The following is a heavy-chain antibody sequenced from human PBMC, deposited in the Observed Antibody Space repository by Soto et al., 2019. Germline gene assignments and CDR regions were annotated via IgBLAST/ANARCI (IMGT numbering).Heavy chain of an antibody. CDR1: GFSFSDYY. D-gene: IGHD2-21*01. V-gene: IGHV3-11*01. CDR3: ARLLLRPGKFDY. Sequence: PGGSLRLSCAASGFSFSDYYMTWIRQAPGKGLEWISDISSSGDPTYYADSVRGRFTISRDNAKNSLYLQLNSLGGEDTAVYYCARLLLRPGKFDYWGQGTLVTVSS. CDR2: ISSSGDPT. J-gene: IGHJ4*02.